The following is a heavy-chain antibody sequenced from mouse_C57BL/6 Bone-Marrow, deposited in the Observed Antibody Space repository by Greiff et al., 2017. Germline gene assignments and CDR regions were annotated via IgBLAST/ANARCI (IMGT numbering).Heavy chain of an antibody. V-gene: IGHV1-64*01. D-gene: IGHD2-1*01. CDR3: ALYGNYGFYAMDY. CDR1: GYTFTSYW. Sequence: VQLQQSGAELVKPGASVKLSCKASGYTFTSYWMHWVKQRPGQGLEWIGMIHPNSGSTNYNEKFKSKATLTVDKSSSTAYMQLSSLTSEDSAVYYCALYGNYGFYAMDYWGQGTSVTVSS. CDR2: IHPNSGST. J-gene: IGHJ4*01.